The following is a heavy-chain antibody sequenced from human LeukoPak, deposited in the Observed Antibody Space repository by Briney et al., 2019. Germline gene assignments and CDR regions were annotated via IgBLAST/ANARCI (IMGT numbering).Heavy chain of an antibody. CDR1: GGSVSGGSYY. D-gene: IGHD3-10*01. Sequence: SETLSLTCTVSGGSVSGGSYYWGWIRQPPGKGLEWIGSVFHSGRTYYNPSPKSRVTISVDTSKNQFSLRLNSVTAADTAVYFLVRQVRKSGSYPDYWGQGTLVTVSS. J-gene: IGHJ4*02. CDR2: VFHSGRT. V-gene: IGHV4-39*01. CDR3: VRQVRKSGSYPDY.